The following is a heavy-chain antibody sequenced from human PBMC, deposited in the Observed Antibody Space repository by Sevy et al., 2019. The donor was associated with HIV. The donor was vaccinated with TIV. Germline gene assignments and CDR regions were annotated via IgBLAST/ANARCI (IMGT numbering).Heavy chain of an antibody. Sequence: SETLSLTCTVSGGSISSSSYYWGWIRQPPGKGLEWIGSIYYSGSTYYNPSLKSRVTISVDTSKNQFSPKLSSVTAADTAVYYCARSDPDYDFYYWGQGTLVTVSS. D-gene: IGHD3-3*01. J-gene: IGHJ4*02. CDR3: ARSDPDYDFYY. CDR1: GGSISSSSYY. V-gene: IGHV4-39*01. CDR2: IYYSGST.